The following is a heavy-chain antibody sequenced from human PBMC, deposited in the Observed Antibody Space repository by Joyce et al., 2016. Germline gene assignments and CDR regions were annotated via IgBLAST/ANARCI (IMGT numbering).Heavy chain of an antibody. CDR3: ARRSDAFDI. V-gene: IGHV4-28*01. CDR2: VYDSEST. J-gene: IGHJ3*02. CDR1: GYSISSGNW. Sequence: QVQLQESGPGLVRPSDTLSLTCAVSGYSISSGNWWAWIRQSPGEGLEWIGYVYDSESTYYNPSLKSRVTMSGDTSKNQFSLRLSTVTAGDTGIYYGARRSDAFDIWGQGTMVTVSS.